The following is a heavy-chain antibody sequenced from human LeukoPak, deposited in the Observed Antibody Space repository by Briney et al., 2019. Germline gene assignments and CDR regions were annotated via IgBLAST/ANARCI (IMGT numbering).Heavy chain of an antibody. Sequence: SETLSLTCAVSGGSISSYYWSWVRQPPGKGLEWIGYTSYSGNTNYNPSLKSRITISLDTSKKQFSLRLSSVTAADTAVYYCARDRGDGFNTFDYWGQGTLVTVSS. V-gene: IGHV4-59*01. CDR3: ARDRGDGFNTFDY. J-gene: IGHJ4*02. CDR2: TSYSGNT. CDR1: GGSISSYY. D-gene: IGHD5-24*01.